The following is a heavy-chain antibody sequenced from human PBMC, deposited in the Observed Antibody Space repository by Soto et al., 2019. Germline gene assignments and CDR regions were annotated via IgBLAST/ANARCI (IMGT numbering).Heavy chain of an antibody. CDR3: ARETIVRGVIISYAFDI. J-gene: IGHJ3*02. CDR2: IYSGGST. CDR1: GFTVSSNY. D-gene: IGHD3-10*01. Sequence: EVQLVESGGGLVQPGGSLRLSCAASGFTVSSNYMSWVRQAPGKGLEWVSVIYSGGSTYYADSVKGRFTISRHNSKNTLYLQMNSLRAEDTAVYYCARETIVRGVIISYAFDIWGQGTMVTVSS. V-gene: IGHV3-53*04.